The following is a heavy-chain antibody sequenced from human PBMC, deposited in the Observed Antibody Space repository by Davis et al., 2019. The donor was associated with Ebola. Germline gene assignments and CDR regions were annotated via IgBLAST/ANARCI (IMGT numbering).Heavy chain of an antibody. Sequence: GESLKISCAASGFTFSSYAMHWVRQAPGKGLEWVAVISYDGSNKYYADSVKGRFTISRDNSKNTLYLQMNSLRAEDTAVYYCARERGYYGDHRGGVYYYYGMDVWGQGTTVTVSS. D-gene: IGHD4-17*01. V-gene: IGHV3-30*04. CDR3: ARERGYYGDHRGGVYYYYGMDV. CDR2: ISYDGSNK. J-gene: IGHJ6*02. CDR1: GFTFSSYA.